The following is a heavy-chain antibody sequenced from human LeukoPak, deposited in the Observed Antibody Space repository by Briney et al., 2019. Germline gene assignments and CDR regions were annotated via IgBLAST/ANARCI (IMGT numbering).Heavy chain of an antibody. Sequence: GGPLRLSCAASGFIVSFTYMSWVRQTPGKGLEGVSTIYSAGATYYADSVKGRFTISRDSSKNMIFLQMNSLRTEDTAVYYCTKVALATGYYFDSWGQGTLVTVSS. CDR1: GFIVSFTY. D-gene: IGHD2-15*01. V-gene: IGHV3-66*01. J-gene: IGHJ4*02. CDR2: IYSAGAT. CDR3: TKVALATGYYFDS.